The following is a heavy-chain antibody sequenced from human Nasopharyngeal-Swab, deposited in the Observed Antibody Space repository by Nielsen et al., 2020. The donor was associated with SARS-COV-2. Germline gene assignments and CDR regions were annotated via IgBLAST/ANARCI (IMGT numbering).Heavy chain of an antibody. D-gene: IGHD3-10*01. Sequence: WIRQPPGKGLEWVSSISSSSSYIYYADSVKGRLTISRDNAKNSLYLQMNSLRAEDTAVYYCALEGSGSYYNYYFDYWGQGTLVTVSS. CDR3: ALEGSGSYYNYYFDY. CDR2: ISSSSSYI. V-gene: IGHV3-21*01. J-gene: IGHJ4*02.